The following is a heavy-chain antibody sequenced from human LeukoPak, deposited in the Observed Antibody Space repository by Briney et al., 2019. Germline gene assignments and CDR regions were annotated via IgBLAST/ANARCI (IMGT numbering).Heavy chain of an antibody. Sequence: GGSLRLSCAASGFTFSSYEMNWVRQAPGKGLEWVSYISSSGSTIYYADSVKGRFTISRDNAKNSLYLQMNSLRAEDTAVYYCAKDFSGNYSPKNDYWGQGTLVTVSS. CDR3: AKDFSGNYSPKNDY. V-gene: IGHV3-48*03. D-gene: IGHD1-26*01. CDR2: ISSSGSTI. CDR1: GFTFSSYE. J-gene: IGHJ4*02.